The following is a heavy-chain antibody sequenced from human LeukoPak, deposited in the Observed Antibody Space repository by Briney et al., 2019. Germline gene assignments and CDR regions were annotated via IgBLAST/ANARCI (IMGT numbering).Heavy chain of an antibody. V-gene: IGHV4-59*01. CDR3: ARISSSNWYNERGAFDV. CDR1: GDSISSYY. D-gene: IGHD6-13*01. Sequence: KASETLSLTCTVSGDSISSYYWSWIRQPPGKGLEWIGYIYYSGSTNYNPSLKSRVTISVHTSKNQFSLKLRSVTAADTAVYYCARISSSNWYNERGAFDVWGQGTMVTVSS. J-gene: IGHJ3*01. CDR2: IYYSGST.